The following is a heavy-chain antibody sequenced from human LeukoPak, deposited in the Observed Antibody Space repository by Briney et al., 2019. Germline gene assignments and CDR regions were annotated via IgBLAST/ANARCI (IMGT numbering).Heavy chain of an antibody. CDR1: GGSFSGYY. CDR2: INHSGST. CDR3: ARHSGGRKQHPWAVVGRYYMDV. Sequence: SETLSLTCAVYGGSFSGYYWSWIRQPPGKGLEWIGEINHSGSTNYNPSLKSRVTISVDTSKNQFSLKLSSVTAADTAVYYCARHSGGRKQHPWAVVGRYYMDVWGKGTTVTISS. J-gene: IGHJ6*03. D-gene: IGHD2-15*01. V-gene: IGHV4-34*01.